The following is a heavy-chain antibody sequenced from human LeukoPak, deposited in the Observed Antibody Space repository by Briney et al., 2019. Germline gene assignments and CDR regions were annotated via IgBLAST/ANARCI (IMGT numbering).Heavy chain of an antibody. D-gene: IGHD3-22*01. J-gene: IGHJ3*02. CDR3: ARDYYYYDSSGYLSPDAFDI. Sequence: TVKVSCKASGDTFTAYYMHWVRQAPGQGLEWMGWINPNSGGTNYAQKFQGRVTMTRDTSISTAYMELSRLRSDDTAVYYCARDYYYYDSSGYLSPDAFDIWGQGTMVTVSS. CDR1: GDTFTAYY. V-gene: IGHV1-2*02. CDR2: INPNSGGT.